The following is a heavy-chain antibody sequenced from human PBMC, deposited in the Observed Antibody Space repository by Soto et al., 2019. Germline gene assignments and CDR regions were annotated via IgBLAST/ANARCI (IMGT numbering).Heavy chain of an antibody. CDR2: IIPILGIA. Sequence: SVKVSCKASGGTFSSYTISWVRQAPGQGLEWMGRIIPILGIANYAQKFQGRVTITADKSTSTAYMELSSLRSEDTAVYYCASGHNWLRFSDYCGQGTLVTVSS. V-gene: IGHV1-69*02. J-gene: IGHJ4*02. CDR1: GGTFSSYT. CDR3: ASGHNWLRFSDY. D-gene: IGHD5-12*01.